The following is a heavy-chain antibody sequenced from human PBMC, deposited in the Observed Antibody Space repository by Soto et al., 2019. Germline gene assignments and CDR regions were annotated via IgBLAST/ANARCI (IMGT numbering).Heavy chain of an antibody. V-gene: IGHV4-39*02. D-gene: IGHD4-17*01. CDR2: KHYNGAT. Sequence: SETLSLTCTVSGGSISSSNYFWGWIRQPPGKGLEWIGNKHYNGATNYNPSLESRVAISVDTSENQFSLNLYSVIAEDTAFYFFARDNPGLYGDHESTWFDPWGQGTLVTVSS. CDR1: GGSISSSNYF. CDR3: ARDNPGLYGDHESTWFDP. J-gene: IGHJ5*02.